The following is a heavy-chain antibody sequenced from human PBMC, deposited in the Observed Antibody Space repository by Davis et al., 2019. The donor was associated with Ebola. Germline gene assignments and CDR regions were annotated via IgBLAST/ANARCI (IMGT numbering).Heavy chain of an antibody. CDR3: ARDGSRYYYDSSGYAPFDY. J-gene: IGHJ4*02. CDR1: GFTFSSYA. D-gene: IGHD3-22*01. V-gene: IGHV3-74*01. Sequence: HTGGSLRLSCAASGFTFSSYAMHWVRQAPGKGLVWVSRINSDGSSTSYADSVKGRFTISRDNAKNTLYLQMNSLRAEDTAVYYCARDGSRYYYDSSGYAPFDYWGQGTLVTVSS. CDR2: INSDGSST.